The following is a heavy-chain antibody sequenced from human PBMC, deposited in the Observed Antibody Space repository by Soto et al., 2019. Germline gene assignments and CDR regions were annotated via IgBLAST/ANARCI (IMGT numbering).Heavy chain of an antibody. V-gene: IGHV3-30*18. Sequence: QVQLVESRGGVVQPGRSLRLSCAASGFTFSSYGMHWVRQAPGKGLEWVAVISYDGSNKYYADSVKGRFTISRDNSKNTLYLQMNSLRAEDTAVYYCAKVVDYGGNSGDYWGQGTLVTVSS. CDR1: GFTFSSYG. CDR3: AKVVDYGGNSGDY. J-gene: IGHJ4*02. D-gene: IGHD4-17*01. CDR2: ISYDGSNK.